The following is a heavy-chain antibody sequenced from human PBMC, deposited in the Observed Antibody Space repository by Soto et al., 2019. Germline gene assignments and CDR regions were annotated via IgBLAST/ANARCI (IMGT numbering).Heavy chain of an antibody. CDR1: GGSISSYY. CDR2: IYYTGLS. D-gene: IGHD3-3*02. CDR3: ASPKIAFYNWFDP. J-gene: IGHJ5*02. Sequence: SETLSLTCTVSGGSISSYYWSWIRQPPGKGLEWIGYIYYTGLSNSNPSLNSRVTMSVDTSKNQFSLKLSSVTAADTAVYYCASPKIAFYNWFDPWGQGTLVTVSS. V-gene: IGHV4-59*08.